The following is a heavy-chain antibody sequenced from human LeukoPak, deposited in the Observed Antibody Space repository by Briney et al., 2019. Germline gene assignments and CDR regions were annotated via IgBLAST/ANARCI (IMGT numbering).Heavy chain of an antibody. CDR3: ARSPPFEYYDILTGYYSPGWVDL. CDR1: GYTLSSCA. Sequence: ASVKVSCKASGYTLSSCAINWVRQAPGQGLEWMGWISGYNGHTNYARKFQGRVTMTTDTSTSTAYMELRSLRSDDTAVYYCARSPPFEYYDILTGYYSPGWVDLWGRGTLVTVSS. V-gene: IGHV1-18*01. J-gene: IGHJ2*01. D-gene: IGHD3-9*01. CDR2: ISGYNGHT.